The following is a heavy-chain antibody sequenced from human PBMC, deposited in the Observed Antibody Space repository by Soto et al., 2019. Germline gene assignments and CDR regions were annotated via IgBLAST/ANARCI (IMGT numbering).Heavy chain of an antibody. Sequence: QVQLVQSGAEVKKPGSSVNVSCKASGGTFSSYAISWVRQSPGQWLEWMGGIIPIFGTANYAQKFQGRVTITADESTRTAYMELSSLRSEDTAVYYCAREGATYYYDSSGKAWFDPWGQGTLVTVSS. CDR1: GGTFSSYA. J-gene: IGHJ5*02. V-gene: IGHV1-69*01. D-gene: IGHD3-22*01. CDR2: IIPIFGTA. CDR3: AREGATYYYDSSGKAWFDP.